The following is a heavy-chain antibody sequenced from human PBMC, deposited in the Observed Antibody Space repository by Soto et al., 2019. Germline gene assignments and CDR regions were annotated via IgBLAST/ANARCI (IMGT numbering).Heavy chain of an antibody. CDR3: ARNSGYDYYDSTGIEN. CDR1: GFSFSSYA. Sequence: XVSLRLSCAASGFSFSSYAMTWARRAPGKGLEWVSAIGGSVITYYADSVKGRITISRDNSRNTVYLQMNSLRAEDTAVYYCARNSGYDYYDSTGIENWGQGTQVTVSS. D-gene: IGHD3-22*01. J-gene: IGHJ4*02. V-gene: IGHV3-23*01. CDR2: IGGSVIT.